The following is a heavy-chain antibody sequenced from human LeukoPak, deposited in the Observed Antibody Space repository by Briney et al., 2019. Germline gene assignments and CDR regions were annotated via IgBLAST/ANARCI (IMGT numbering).Heavy chain of an antibody. V-gene: IGHV1-69*13. Sequence: GASVKVSCKASGYTFTSYAISWVRQAPGQGLEWMGGIIPIFGTASYAQKFQGRVTITADESTSTAYMELSSLRSEDTAVYYCAREGDTSPKHKGVLRFLEWLSDGMDVWGQGTTVTVSS. CDR3: AREGDTSPKHKGVLRFLEWLSDGMDV. J-gene: IGHJ6*02. CDR1: GYTFTSYA. D-gene: IGHD3-3*01. CDR2: IIPIFGTA.